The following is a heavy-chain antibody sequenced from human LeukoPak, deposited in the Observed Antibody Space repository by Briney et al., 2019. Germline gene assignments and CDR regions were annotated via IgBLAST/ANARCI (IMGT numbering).Heavy chain of an antibody. V-gene: IGHV3-64*04. D-gene: IGHD2-15*01. CDR2: ISSNGGST. J-gene: IGHJ4*02. Sequence: GGSLRLSCSASGFTFSNYGIHWVRQAPGKGLEYISSISSNGGSTYYADSVKDRFTISRDNSKNTLYLQMNSLRAEDTAVYNCAKQGCSGGSCYFDYWGQGTLVTVSS. CDR3: AKQGCSGGSCYFDY. CDR1: GFTFSNYG.